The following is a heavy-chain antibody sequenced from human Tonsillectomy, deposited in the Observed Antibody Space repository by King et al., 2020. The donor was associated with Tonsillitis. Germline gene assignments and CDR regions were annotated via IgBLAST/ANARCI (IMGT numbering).Heavy chain of an antibody. CDR2: ISYDGSNK. CDR1: GFTFSSYA. V-gene: IGHV3-30*04. Sequence: QLVQSGGGVVQPGRSLRLSCAASGFTFSSYAMHWVRQAPGKGLEWVAVISYDGSNKYYADPVKGRFTISRDNSKNTLYLQMNSLRAEDTAVYYCARDRGGYDSSGYYYYWGQGTLVTVSS. J-gene: IGHJ4*02. D-gene: IGHD3-22*01. CDR3: ARDRGGYDSSGYYYY.